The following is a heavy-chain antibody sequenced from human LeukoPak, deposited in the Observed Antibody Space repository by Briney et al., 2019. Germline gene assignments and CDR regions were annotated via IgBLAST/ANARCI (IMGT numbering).Heavy chain of an antibody. D-gene: IGHD3-9*01. CDR1: GFTFSSYS. CDR2: ISSSSSYI. J-gene: IGHJ6*02. Sequence: PGGSLRLSCAASGFTFSSYSMNWVRQAPEKGLEWVSSISSSSSYIYYADSVKGRFTISRDNAKNSLYLQMNSLRAEDTAVYYCARDMYYDILTGYYIYYYYGMDVWGQGTTVTVSS. V-gene: IGHV3-21*01. CDR3: ARDMYYDILTGYYIYYYYGMDV.